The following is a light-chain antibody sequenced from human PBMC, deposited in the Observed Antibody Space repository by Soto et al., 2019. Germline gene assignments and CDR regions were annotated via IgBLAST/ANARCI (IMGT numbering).Light chain of an antibody. CDR3: QQRSNWPSIT. V-gene: IGKV3-15*01. Sequence: EIVLTQSPGTLSLSPGAGASLSCRARQSVSSNLAWYPQKPGQAPRLLIYGASTRATGIPARFSGSGSGTEFTLTISSLQSEDFAVYYCQQRSNWPSITFGQGTRLEIK. CDR1: QSVSSN. CDR2: GAS. J-gene: IGKJ5*01.